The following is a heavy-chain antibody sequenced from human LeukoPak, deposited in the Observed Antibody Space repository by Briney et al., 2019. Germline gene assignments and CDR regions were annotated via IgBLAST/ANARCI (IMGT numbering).Heavy chain of an antibody. J-gene: IGHJ5*02. CDR3: ARYNDYGATNWFDP. D-gene: IGHD4-17*01. V-gene: IGHV4-59*01. CDR2: IYYSGST. CDR1: GGSISSYY. Sequence: SETLSLTCTVSGGSISSYYWSWIRQPPGKGLEWIGYIYYSGSTSYNPSLKSRVTISVDTSKNQFSLKLSSVTAADTAVYYCARYNDYGATNWFDPWGQGTLVTVSS.